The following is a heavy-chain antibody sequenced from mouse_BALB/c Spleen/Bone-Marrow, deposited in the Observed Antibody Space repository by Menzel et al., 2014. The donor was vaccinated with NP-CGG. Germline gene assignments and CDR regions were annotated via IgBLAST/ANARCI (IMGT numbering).Heavy chain of an antibody. D-gene: IGHD1-2*01. V-gene: IGHV4-1*02. CDR2: INPDSSTI. Sequence: DVQLQESGGGLVQPGGSLKLSCAASGFDFSRYWMSWVRQAPGKGLEWIGEINPDSSTINYTPSLKDKLIISRDNAKNTLYLQISKVRSEDTALYYCARMHYYGYVAYWGQGTLVTVPA. CDR1: GFDFSRYW. CDR3: ARMHYYGYVAY. J-gene: IGHJ3*01.